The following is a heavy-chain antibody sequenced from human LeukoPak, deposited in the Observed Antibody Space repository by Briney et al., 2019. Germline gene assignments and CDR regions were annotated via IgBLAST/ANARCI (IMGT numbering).Heavy chain of an antibody. CDR2: ISDDETYK. CDR1: GFTFNSYS. Sequence: GGSLRLSCAASGFTFNSYSMHWVHQAPGKGLEWVTAISDDETYKFYADSVKGRFTISRDNSKNTLYLQMNSLRAEDTAVYYCARDHLSSGSSPDYYYYYYMDVWGKGTTVTISS. J-gene: IGHJ6*03. D-gene: IGHD6-19*01. V-gene: IGHV3-30-3*01. CDR3: ARDHLSSGSSPDYYYYYYMDV.